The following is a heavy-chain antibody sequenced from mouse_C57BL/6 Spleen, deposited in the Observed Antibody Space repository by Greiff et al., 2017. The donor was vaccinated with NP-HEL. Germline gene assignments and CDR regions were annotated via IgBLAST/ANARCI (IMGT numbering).Heavy chain of an antibody. J-gene: IGHJ4*01. CDR1: GYTFTSYW. CDR3: ARRVYYDYDERDYYAMDY. CDR2: INPSSGYT. Sequence: VQLQESGAELAKPGASVKLSCKASGYTFTSYWMHWVKQRPGQGLEWIGYINPSSGYTKYNQKFKDKATLTADKSSSTAYMQLSSLTYEDSAVYYCARRVYYDYDERDYYAMDYWGQGTSVTVSS. V-gene: IGHV1-7*01. D-gene: IGHD2-4*01.